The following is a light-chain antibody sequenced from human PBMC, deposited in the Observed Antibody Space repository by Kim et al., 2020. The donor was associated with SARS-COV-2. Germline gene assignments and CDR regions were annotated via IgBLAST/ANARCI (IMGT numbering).Light chain of an antibody. CDR1: RDVTSNY. CDR2: IAS. J-gene: IGKJ5*01. V-gene: IGKV3-20*01. Sequence: APGEKATLSCRAGRDVTSNYLAWYQQKPGQAPRLLIYIASSRATGIPDRFSGSGSGTEFTLTISRLEPEDFAVYYCHQYGSPPSTFGQGTRLEIK. CDR3: HQYGSPPST.